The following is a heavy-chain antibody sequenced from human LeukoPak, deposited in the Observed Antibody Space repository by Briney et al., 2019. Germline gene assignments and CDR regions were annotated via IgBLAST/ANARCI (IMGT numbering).Heavy chain of an antibody. J-gene: IGHJ4*02. D-gene: IGHD3-10*01. V-gene: IGHV1-18*04. Sequence: GASVKVSCRASGYTFTSYGISWVRQAPGQGLEWMGWISAYNGNTNYAQKLQGRVTMTTDTSTSTAYMEMRSLPSDETAVHYCARQSVLLRFGDSDYFDYWGQGTLVTVSS. CDR3: ARQSVLLRFGDSDYFDY. CDR1: GYTFTSYG. CDR2: ISAYNGNT.